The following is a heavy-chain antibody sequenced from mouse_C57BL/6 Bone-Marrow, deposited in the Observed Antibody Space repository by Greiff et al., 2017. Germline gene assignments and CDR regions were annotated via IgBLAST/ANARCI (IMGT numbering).Heavy chain of an antibody. D-gene: IGHD2-2*01. CDR1: GYTFTSYG. V-gene: IGHV1-81*01. Sequence: VKLMESGAELARPGASVKLSCKASGYTFTSYGISWVKQRTGQGLEWIGEIYPRSGNTYYNEKFKGKATLTADKSSSTAYMELRSLTSEDSAVYFCARCGYHGGFAYWGQGTLVMVSA. CDR3: ARCGYHGGFAY. J-gene: IGHJ3*01. CDR2: IYPRSGNT.